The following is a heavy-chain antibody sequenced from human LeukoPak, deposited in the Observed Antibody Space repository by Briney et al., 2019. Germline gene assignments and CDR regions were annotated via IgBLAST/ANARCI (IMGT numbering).Heavy chain of an antibody. Sequence: PGGSLRLSCAASGFTVSSNYMNWVRQAPGKGLEWVSLINSGANTYYADSVKGRFTISRDNSKNTLYLQMNSLRAEDTAVYYCAREAIEGYYYDSSAYYFQNWGQGTLVTVSA. J-gene: IGHJ1*01. CDR3: AREAIEGYYYDSSAYYFQN. D-gene: IGHD3-22*01. V-gene: IGHV3-53*01. CDR1: GFTVSSNY. CDR2: INSGANT.